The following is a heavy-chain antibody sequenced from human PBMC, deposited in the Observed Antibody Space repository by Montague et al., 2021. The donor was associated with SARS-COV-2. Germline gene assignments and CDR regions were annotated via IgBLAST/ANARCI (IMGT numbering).Heavy chain of an antibody. J-gene: IGHJ6*02. V-gene: IGHV2-70*11. D-gene: IGHD3-9*01. CDR1: GFSLSTSGMC. CDR3: ARTYYDILTGRDYGMDV. CDR2: IDWDEDK. Sequence: PALVKPTQTLTLTCTFSGFSLSTSGMCVSWIRQPPGKALEWLARIDWDEDKYYSTSLKTRLTISKDTSKNQVVLTMTNMDPVDTATYYCARTYYDILTGRDYGMDVWGQGTTVTVSS.